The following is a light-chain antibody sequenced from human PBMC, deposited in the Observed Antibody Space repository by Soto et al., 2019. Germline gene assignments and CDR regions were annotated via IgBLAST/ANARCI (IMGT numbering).Light chain of an antibody. V-gene: IGKV3-20*01. CDR2: GAS. CDR3: QQYGSSGT. J-gene: IGKJ1*01. Sequence: DIVMTQSPVTLSVSPGERATLSCRASQSISRNLAWYQQKVGQAPRLLIYGASTRATGIPARFSGSGSGTDFTLTISRLEPEDFAVYYCQQYGSSGTFGQGTKV. CDR1: QSISRN.